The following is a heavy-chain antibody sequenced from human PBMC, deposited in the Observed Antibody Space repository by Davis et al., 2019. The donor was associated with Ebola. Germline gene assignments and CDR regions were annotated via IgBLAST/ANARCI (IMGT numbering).Heavy chain of an antibody. D-gene: IGHD6-19*01. V-gene: IGHV4-4*02. Sequence: SETLSLTCAVSGGSISSSNWWSWVRQPPGKGLEWIGEINHSGSTNYNPSLKSRVTISVDTSKNQFSLKLSSVTAADTAVYYCARDRGMIAVAGTADYWGQGTLVTVSS. CDR1: GGSISSSNW. J-gene: IGHJ4*02. CDR2: INHSGST. CDR3: ARDRGMIAVAGTADY.